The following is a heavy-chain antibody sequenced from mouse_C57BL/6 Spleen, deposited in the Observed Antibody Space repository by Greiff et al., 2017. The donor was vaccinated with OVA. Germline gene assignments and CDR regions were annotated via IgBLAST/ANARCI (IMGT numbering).Heavy chain of an antibody. CDR1: GYTFTDYN. Sequence: VQLQQSGPELVKPGASVKIPCKASGYTFTDYNMDWVKQSHGKSLEWIGDINPNNGCLFYNQKVKGQVTFTVDKSTSTAYMELRSLTSEDTAVYYCARRHYYGSSWGYFDVWGTGTTVTVSS. V-gene: IGHV1-18*01. D-gene: IGHD1-1*01. CDR3: ARRHYYGSSWGYFDV. J-gene: IGHJ1*03. CDR2: INPNNGCL.